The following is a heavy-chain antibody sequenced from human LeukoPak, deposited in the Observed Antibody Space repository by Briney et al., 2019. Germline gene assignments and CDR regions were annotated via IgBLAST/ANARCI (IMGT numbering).Heavy chain of an antibody. CDR3: ARDREDIVVVVAAPDYGMDV. D-gene: IGHD2-15*01. CDR2: ISSSSYI. V-gene: IGHV3-21*01. CDR1: GFTFSSYS. J-gene: IGHJ6*02. Sequence: GGSLRLSCAASGFTFSSYSMNWVRQAPGKGLEWVSSISSSSYIYYADSVKGRFTISRDNAKNSLYLQMNSLRAEDTAVYYCARDREDIVVVVAAPDYGMDVWGQGTTVTVSS.